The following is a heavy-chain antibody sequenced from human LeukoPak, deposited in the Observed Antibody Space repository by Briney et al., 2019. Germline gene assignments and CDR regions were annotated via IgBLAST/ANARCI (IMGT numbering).Heavy chain of an antibody. CDR2: IYYSGST. D-gene: IGHD1-26*01. Sequence: SETLSLTCTVSGGSISSSSYYWGWIRQPPGKGLEWIGSIYYSGSTYYNPSLKSRVTISVDTSKNQFSLKLSSVTAADTAVYYCASRLGLGSNWFDPWGQGTLVTVSS. V-gene: IGHV4-39*01. CDR3: ASRLGLGSNWFDP. CDR1: GGSISSSSYY. J-gene: IGHJ5*02.